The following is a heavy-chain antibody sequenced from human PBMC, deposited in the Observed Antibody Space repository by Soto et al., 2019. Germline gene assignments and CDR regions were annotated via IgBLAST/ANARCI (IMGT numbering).Heavy chain of an antibody. V-gene: IGHV3-48*03. CDR2: ISSSGSTI. CDR1: GFTFSSYE. CDR3: ATGNDYYYYMDV. Sequence: GGSLRLSCAASGFTFSSYEMNWVRQAPGKGLEWVSYISSSGSTIYYADSVKGRFTISRDNAKNSLYLQMNSLRAEDTAVYYCATGNDYYYYMDVWGKGTTVTVSS. J-gene: IGHJ6*03. D-gene: IGHD1-1*01.